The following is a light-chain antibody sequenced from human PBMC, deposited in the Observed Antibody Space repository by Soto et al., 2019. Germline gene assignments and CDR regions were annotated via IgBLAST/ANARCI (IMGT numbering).Light chain of an antibody. CDR3: SSYTSSSTLDYV. CDR2: DVS. V-gene: IGLV2-14*01. CDR1: SSDVVGYNY. Sequence: QSVLTQPASVSGSPGQSITISCTGTSSDVVGYNYVSWYQQHPGKAPKLMIYDVSNRPSGVSNRFSGSKSGSTASLTISGLQAEDEADYYCSSYTSSSTLDYVFGTGTKVTVL. J-gene: IGLJ1*01.